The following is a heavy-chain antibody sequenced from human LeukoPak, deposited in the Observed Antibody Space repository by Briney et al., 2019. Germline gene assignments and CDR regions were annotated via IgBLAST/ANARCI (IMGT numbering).Heavy chain of an antibody. D-gene: IGHD4-11*01. CDR2: IYYSGST. Sequence: KASETLSLTCTVSGGSISSSSYYWGWIRQPPGKGLEWIGSIYYSGSTYYNPSLKSRVTISVDTSKNQFSLKLSSVTAADTAVYYCAREGYSNSFDYWGQGTLVTDSS. CDR3: AREGYSNSFDY. V-gene: IGHV4-39*02. CDR1: GGSISSSSYY. J-gene: IGHJ4*02.